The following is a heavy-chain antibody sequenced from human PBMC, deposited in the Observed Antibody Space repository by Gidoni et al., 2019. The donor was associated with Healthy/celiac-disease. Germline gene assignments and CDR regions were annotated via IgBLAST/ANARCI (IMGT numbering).Heavy chain of an antibody. V-gene: IGHV3-9*01. D-gene: IGHD3-3*01. Sequence: EVQLVESGGGLVQPGRSLRLSCAASGFTFDVYAMHWVRQAPGKGLEWVSGISWNSGSIGYADSVKGRFTISRDNAKNSLYLQMNSLRAEDTALYYCAKAGTFGVVIDHWGQGTLVTVSS. CDR3: AKAGTFGVVIDH. J-gene: IGHJ4*02. CDR1: GFTFDVYA. CDR2: ISWNSGSI.